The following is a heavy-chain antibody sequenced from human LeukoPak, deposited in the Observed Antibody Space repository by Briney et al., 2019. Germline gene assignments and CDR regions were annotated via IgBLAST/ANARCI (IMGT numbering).Heavy chain of an antibody. CDR3: TTFRWSAAGTLGGIEPY. CDR2: IKSKTDGGTT. CDR1: GFTFSNAW. V-gene: IGHV3-15*01. J-gene: IGHJ4*02. D-gene: IGHD6-13*01. Sequence: GGSLRLSCAASGFTFSNAWMSWVRQAPGKGLEWVGRIKSKTDGGTTDYAAPVKGRFTISRDDSKNTLYLQMNSLKTEDTAVYYCTTFRWSAAGTLGGIEPYWGQGTLVTVSS.